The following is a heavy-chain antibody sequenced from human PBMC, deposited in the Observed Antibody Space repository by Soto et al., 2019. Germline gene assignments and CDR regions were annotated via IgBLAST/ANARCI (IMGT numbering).Heavy chain of an antibody. J-gene: IGHJ4*02. Sequence: PGGSMRLSCAASGFTFNNYGMHWVRQAPGKGLEWVAVISYDGSNKYYADSVKGRFTISRDNSKNTLYLQMNSLRAEDTALYYCAKDSVVAATLPFFDYWGQGTLVTVSS. V-gene: IGHV3-30*18. D-gene: IGHD2-15*01. CDR1: GFTFNNYG. CDR2: ISYDGSNK. CDR3: AKDSVVAATLPFFDY.